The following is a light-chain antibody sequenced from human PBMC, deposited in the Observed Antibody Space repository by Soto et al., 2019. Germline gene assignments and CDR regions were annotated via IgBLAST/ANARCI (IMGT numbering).Light chain of an antibody. J-gene: IGKJ5*01. CDR2: GAS. CDR3: QQRRTPIT. CDR1: QSVSSN. V-gene: IGKV3-11*01. Sequence: EFVLTQSPSTLSVSHGERATLSCRASQSVSSNLAWYQQKPGQAPRLLIYGASTRATGIPDRFSGSGSGADFTLTISSLEPEDFAVYYCQQRRTPITVGQGRRLEI.